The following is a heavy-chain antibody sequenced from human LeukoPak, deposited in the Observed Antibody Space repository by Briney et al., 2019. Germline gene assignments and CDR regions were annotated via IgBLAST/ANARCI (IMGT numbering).Heavy chain of an antibody. V-gene: IGHV1-18*01. CDR1: GYTFTSYG. CDR3: ARSPPVVVVTADNWFDP. CDR2: ISAYNGNT. Sequence: ASVKVSCKASGYTFTSYGISWVRQAPGQGLEWMGWISAYNGNTNYAQKLQGRVTMTTDTSTSTAYMELRSLRSDDTAVYYCARSPPVVVVTADNWFDPWGQGTLVTVSS. J-gene: IGHJ5*02. D-gene: IGHD2-21*02.